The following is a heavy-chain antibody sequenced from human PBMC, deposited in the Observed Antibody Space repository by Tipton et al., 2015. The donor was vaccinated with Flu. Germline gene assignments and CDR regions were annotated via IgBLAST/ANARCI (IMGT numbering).Heavy chain of an antibody. CDR1: GDSISSDH. CDR2: ISSSGTT. V-gene: IGHV4-59*01. J-gene: IGHJ6*03. CDR3: ARARRFLEWQFYYYYMDV. Sequence: TLSLTCTVSGDSISSDHWSWIRQPPGRGLEWIGYISSSGTTNYNPSLKSRVTTSVDTSKNHFSLKLTSVTAADTAVYFCARARRFLEWQFYYYYMDVWGKGTTVTVSS. D-gene: IGHD3-3*01.